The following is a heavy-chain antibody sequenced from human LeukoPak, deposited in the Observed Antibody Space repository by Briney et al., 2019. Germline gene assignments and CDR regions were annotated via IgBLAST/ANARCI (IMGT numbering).Heavy chain of an antibody. CDR2: IRSKGFRGTT. D-gene: IGHD2/OR15-2a*01. CDR1: GFTFGDYT. V-gene: IGHV3-49*03. CDR3: TRLSTPFADY. Sequence: GGSLRLSCTTSGFTFGDYTMSRIRQAPGKGLEWVGFIRSKGFRGTTEYAASVKGRFTISRDDSKSIAYLQMNSLKTEDTAVYYCTRLSTPFADYWGQGTLVTVSS. J-gene: IGHJ4*02.